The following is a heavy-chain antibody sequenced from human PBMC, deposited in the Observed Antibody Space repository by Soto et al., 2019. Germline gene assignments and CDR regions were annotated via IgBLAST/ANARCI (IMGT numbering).Heavy chain of an antibody. J-gene: IGHJ4*02. CDR2: ISATGDGT. CDR1: GFPFNYYA. Sequence: LRLSCVTSGFPFNYYAMSWVRQTTEKGLEWVSTISATGDGTHYASSVRGRFTISRDSSKSTVSLQMRSLRDEDTAIYYCARDVPPHVVTLSTMFDFWGQGTLVTVSS. CDR3: ARDVPPHVVTLSTMFDF. D-gene: IGHD3-10*01. V-gene: IGHV3-23*01.